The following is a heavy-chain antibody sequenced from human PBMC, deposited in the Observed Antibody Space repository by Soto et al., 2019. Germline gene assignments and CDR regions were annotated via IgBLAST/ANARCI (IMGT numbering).Heavy chain of an antibody. CDR1: GFTFGDYA. Sequence: GGSLRLSCTASGFTFGDYAMSWFRQAPGKGLEWVGFIRSKAYGGTTEYAASVKGRFTISRDDSKSIAYLQMNSLKTEDTAVYYCTRDCSGGSCYTRSWYYYGMDVWGQGTTVTVSS. CDR2: IRSKAYGGTT. D-gene: IGHD2-15*01. CDR3: TRDCSGGSCYTRSWYYYGMDV. V-gene: IGHV3-49*03. J-gene: IGHJ6*02.